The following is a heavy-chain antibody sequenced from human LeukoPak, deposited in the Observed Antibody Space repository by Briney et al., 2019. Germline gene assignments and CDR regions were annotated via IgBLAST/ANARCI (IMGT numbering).Heavy chain of an antibody. CDR3: ARGVAAGTGEGYFQH. J-gene: IGHJ1*01. V-gene: IGHV1-2*02. D-gene: IGHD6-13*01. Sequence: ASVKVSCKASGYTFTGYYMHWVRQAPGQGLEWMGWINPNSGGTNYAQKFQGRVTMTRDTSISTAYMELSRLRSDDTAVYYCARGVAAGTGEGYFQHWGQGTLVTVSS. CDR1: GYTFTGYY. CDR2: INPNSGGT.